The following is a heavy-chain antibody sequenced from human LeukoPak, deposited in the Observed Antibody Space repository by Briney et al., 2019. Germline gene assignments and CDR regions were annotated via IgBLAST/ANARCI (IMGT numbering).Heavy chain of an antibody. J-gene: IGHJ6*03. CDR3: ARVVSSTSWNYYYYYMDV. V-gene: IGHV3-66*01. CDR2: IYSGGST. Sequence: GGSLRLSCAASGFTVSSNYMSWVRQAPGKGLEWVSVIYSGGSTYYADSVKGRFTISRDNSKNTLYLQMNSLRAEDTAVYYCARVVSSTSWNYYYYYMDVWGKGTTVTISS. D-gene: IGHD2-2*01. CDR1: GFTVSSNY.